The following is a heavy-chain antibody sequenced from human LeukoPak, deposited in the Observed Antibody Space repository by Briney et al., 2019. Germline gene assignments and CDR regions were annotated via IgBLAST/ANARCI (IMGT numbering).Heavy chain of an antibody. Sequence: SVKDPCKASGGTFSSYAISWVRQAPGQGLECMGRIIPIFGTANYAQKFQGRVTITTDESTSTAYMELSSLRSEDTAVYYCARVVGGATGNNWFDPWGQGTLVTVSS. CDR1: GGTFSSYA. J-gene: IGHJ5*02. CDR3: ARVVGGATGNNWFDP. D-gene: IGHD1-14*01. CDR2: IIPIFGTA. V-gene: IGHV1-69*05.